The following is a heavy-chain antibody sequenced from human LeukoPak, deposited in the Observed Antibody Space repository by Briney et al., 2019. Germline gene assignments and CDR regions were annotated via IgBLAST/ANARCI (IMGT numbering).Heavy chain of an antibody. CDR1: GFTFSSYW. CDR3: ASGSSSGYFAEDYFDY. V-gene: IGHV3-7*01. D-gene: IGHD3-22*01. J-gene: IGHJ4*01. Sequence: GGSLRLSCAASGFTFSSYWMSWVRQAPGKGLEWVANIKQDGSEKYYVDSVKGRFTISRDNAKNSLYLQMNSLRAEDTAVYYCASGSSSGYFAEDYFDYWGRGTLVTVSS. CDR2: IKQDGSEK.